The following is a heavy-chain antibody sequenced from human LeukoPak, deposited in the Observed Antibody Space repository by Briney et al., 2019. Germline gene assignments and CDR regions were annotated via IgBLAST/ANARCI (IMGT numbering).Heavy chain of an antibody. D-gene: IGHD2-2*01. V-gene: IGHV3-48*01. CDR3: TKDRSSTLDDAFDF. CDR1: GFTFSNYG. Sequence: PGGSLRLSCAASGFTFSNYGMNWVRQAPGKGLEWVSYISSSSSTIYYADSVKGRFTISRDNAKNSLYLEMSSLRAEDMALYYCTKDRSSTLDDAFDFWGQGTMVTVSS. CDR2: ISSSSSTI. J-gene: IGHJ3*01.